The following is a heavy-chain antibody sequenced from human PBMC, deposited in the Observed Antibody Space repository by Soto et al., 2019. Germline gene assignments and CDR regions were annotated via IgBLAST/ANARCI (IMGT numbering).Heavy chain of an antibody. CDR3: ERGFKGQWLVVD. V-gene: IGHV3-74*01. J-gene: IGHJ4*02. CDR1: GLTFSTYW. Sequence: EVQLGESGGGLDQPGGSLRLSCEASGLTFSTYWLHWVRQVLWKRLVWVSRANMDGSTTTYADSVKGGFTISRDNATNTVYLQTTRLSDADTSMYYYERGFKGQWLVVDCGKGHLVTVSS. D-gene: IGHD6-19*01. CDR2: ANMDGSTT.